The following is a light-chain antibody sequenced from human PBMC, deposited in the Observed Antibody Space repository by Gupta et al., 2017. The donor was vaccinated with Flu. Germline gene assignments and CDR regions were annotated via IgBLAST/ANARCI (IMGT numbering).Light chain of an antibody. CDR1: NIGSKP. V-gene: IGLV3-21*02. CDR3: QVWDTDSDNYV. Sequence: SYAVTQPPSVSVAPGPTATSTGEGDNIGSKPAHWYQQKPGQAPMVVVFDNNDRPSGIPERFSGSNSGNTATLTISRVAAGEDADYYCQVWDTDSDNYVFGTGTKITVL. J-gene: IGLJ1*01. CDR2: DNN.